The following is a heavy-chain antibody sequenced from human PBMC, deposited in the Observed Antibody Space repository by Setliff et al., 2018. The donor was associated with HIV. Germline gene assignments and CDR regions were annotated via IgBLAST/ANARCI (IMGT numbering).Heavy chain of an antibody. CDR1: GFTFSNAW. D-gene: IGHD2-2*01. J-gene: IGHJ6*03. CDR3: ARGSSSPHSYDNFYIDV. V-gene: IGHV3-15*05. Sequence: GGSLRLSCAVSGFTFSNAWMSWVRQAPGKGLEWVGRLQSKNNGGTTDYGAPVKGRFTISGDESINTLYLQMNSLKTENTAVYYCARGSSSPHSYDNFYIDVWGKGTTVTVSS. CDR2: LQSKNNGGTT.